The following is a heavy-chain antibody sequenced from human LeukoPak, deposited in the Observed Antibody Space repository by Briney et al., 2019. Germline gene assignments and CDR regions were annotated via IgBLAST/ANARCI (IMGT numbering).Heavy chain of an antibody. CDR3: ARGGPYGMDV. CDR2: ISSSGSTI. Sequence: GGSLRLSCAASRFTFSDYYMSWIRQAPGKGLESVSYISSSGSTIYYADSVKGRFTISRDNPKNSLYLQMNSLRADDTAVYYGARGGPYGMDVWGQGTTVTVSS. J-gene: IGHJ6*02. V-gene: IGHV3-11*01. CDR1: RFTFSDYY.